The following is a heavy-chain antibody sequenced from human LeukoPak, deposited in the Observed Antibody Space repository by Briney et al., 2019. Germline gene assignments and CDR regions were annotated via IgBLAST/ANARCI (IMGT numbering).Heavy chain of an antibody. J-gene: IGHJ4*02. CDR3: ARVSWDYYDSTGNTYFDY. CDR1: GYTFTSYA. D-gene: IGHD3-22*01. Sequence: ASVKVSCKASGYTFTSYAMHWVRQAPGQRLEWMGWSNAGNGNTKYSQEFQGRVTITRDTSASTAYMELSSLRSEDMAVYYCARVSWDYYDSTGNTYFDYWGQGTLVTVSS. CDR2: SNAGNGNT. V-gene: IGHV1-3*02.